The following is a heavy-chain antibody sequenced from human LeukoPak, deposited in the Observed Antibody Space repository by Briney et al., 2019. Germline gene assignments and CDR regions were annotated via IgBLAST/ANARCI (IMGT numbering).Heavy chain of an antibody. V-gene: IGHV3-48*01. D-gene: IGHD3-3*01. J-gene: IGHJ6*03. CDR2: ISSSSSTI. CDR3: ASGANYDFWSGLAYYYYYMDV. CDR1: GFTFSSYS. Sequence: GGSLRLSCAASGFTFSSYSMNWVRQAPGKGLEWVSYISSSSSTIYYADSVKGRFTISRDNAKNSLYLQMNSLRAEDTAVYYCASGANYDFWSGLAYYYYYMDVWGKGTTVTVSS.